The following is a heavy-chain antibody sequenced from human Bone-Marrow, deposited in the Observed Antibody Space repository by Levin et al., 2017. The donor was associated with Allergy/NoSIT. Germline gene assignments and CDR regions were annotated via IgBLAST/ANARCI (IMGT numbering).Heavy chain of an antibody. CDR3: AREWSGENYFAALDT. D-gene: IGHD3-3*01. CDR2: IHYSGNT. CDR1: GGSIGTYY. V-gene: IGHV4-59*01. J-gene: IGHJ3*02. Sequence: GSLRLSCTVSGGSIGTYYWSWIRQTPGKGLEWIGYIHYSGNTNYNPSLQTRVSISVDTSKNQFSLSLSSVTAADTAVYFCAREWSGENYFAALDTWGQGTMVTVSS.